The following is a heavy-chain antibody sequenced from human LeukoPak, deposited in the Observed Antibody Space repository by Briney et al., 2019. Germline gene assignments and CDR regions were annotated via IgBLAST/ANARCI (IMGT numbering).Heavy chain of an antibody. CDR3: ARDHIMITFGGVIN. CDR2: IRYDGSNK. V-gene: IGHV3-30*02. D-gene: IGHD3-16*01. Sequence: GGSLRLSCAASGFTFSSYGMHWVRQAPGKGLEWVAFIRYDGSNKYYADSVKGRFTISRDNSKNTLYLQMNSLRAEDTAVYYCARDHIMITFGGVINWGQGTLVTVSS. J-gene: IGHJ4*02. CDR1: GFTFSSYG.